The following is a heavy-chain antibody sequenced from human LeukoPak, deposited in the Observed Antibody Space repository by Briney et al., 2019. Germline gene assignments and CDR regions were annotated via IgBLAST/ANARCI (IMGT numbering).Heavy chain of an antibody. V-gene: IGHV4-61*10. J-gene: IGHJ5*02. Sequence: SETLSLTCTVSGGSVNSGNYYWTWIRQPAGKRLEWIGRIYTSGSTNYNPSLKSRVTISIDASKNQFSLRLSSVTAADTAVYYCARGRGYSYQNWFDPWGQGTLVTVSS. CDR2: IYTSGST. CDR3: ARGRGYSYQNWFDP. D-gene: IGHD5-18*01. CDR1: GGSVNSGNYY.